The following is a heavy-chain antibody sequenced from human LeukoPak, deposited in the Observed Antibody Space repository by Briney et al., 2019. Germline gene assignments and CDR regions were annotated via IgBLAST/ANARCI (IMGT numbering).Heavy chain of an antibody. J-gene: IGHJ4*02. CDR3: ATLNYYDSSGYYLEAES. V-gene: IGHV1-69*04. CDR1: GGTFSSYA. CDR2: IIPILGIA. Sequence: SVKVSCKASGGTFSSYAISWVRQAPGQGLEWMGRIIPILGIANYAQKFQGRVTITADKSTSTAYMELSSLRSEDTAMYYCATLNYYDSSGYYLEAESWGQGTLVTVSS. D-gene: IGHD3-22*01.